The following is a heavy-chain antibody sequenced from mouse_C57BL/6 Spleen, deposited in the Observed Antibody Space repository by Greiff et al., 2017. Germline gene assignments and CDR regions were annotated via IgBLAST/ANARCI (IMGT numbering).Heavy chain of an antibody. CDR2: IDPENGDT. V-gene: IGHV14-4*01. CDR3: TTGYHPPFAY. J-gene: IGHJ3*01. D-gene: IGHD1-2*01. Sequence: VQLQQSGAELVRPGASVKLSCTASGFNFKNDCMHWVKQRPEQGLEWVGWIDPENGDTEYAPKFQGKATITADTSSMTAYLQLSSLTSEDTAVYYLTTGYHPPFAYWGQGTLVTVSA. CDR1: GFNFKNDC.